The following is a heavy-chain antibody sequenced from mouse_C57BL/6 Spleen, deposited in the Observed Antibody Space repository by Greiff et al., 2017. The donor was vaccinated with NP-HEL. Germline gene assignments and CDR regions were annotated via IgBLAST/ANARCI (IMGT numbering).Heavy chain of an antibody. CDR3: AVDYYGSSDWYFDV. V-gene: IGHV3-6*01. J-gene: IGHJ1*03. Sequence: DVKLQESGPGLVKPSQSLSLTCSVTGYSITSGYYWNWIRQFPGNKLEWMGYISYDGSNNYNPSLTNRISITRDTSKNQFFLKLNSVTTEDTATYYCAVDYYGSSDWYFDVWGTGTTVTVSS. D-gene: IGHD1-1*01. CDR2: ISYDGSN. CDR1: GYSITSGYY.